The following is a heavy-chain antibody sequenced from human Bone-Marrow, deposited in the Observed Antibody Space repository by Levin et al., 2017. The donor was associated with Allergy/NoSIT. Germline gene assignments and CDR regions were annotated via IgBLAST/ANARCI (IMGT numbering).Heavy chain of an antibody. CDR3: ARAGGITMAGNLDY. D-gene: IGHD6-19*01. J-gene: IGHJ4*02. Sequence: SETLSLTCTVSGGSVTSGSYYWSWLRQPPGRGLEWIGYIYYTGSTTYIPSLKSRVAISIDTSKNQFSLKLSSVTAADTAMYYCARAGGITMAGNLDYWGQGRLVTVSS. V-gene: IGHV4-61*01. CDR2: IYYTGST. CDR1: GGSVTSGSYY.